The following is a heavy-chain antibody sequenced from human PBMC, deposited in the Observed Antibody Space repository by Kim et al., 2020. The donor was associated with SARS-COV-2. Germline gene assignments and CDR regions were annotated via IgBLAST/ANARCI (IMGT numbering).Heavy chain of an antibody. CDR3: ASYRDGYKTFDY. Sequence: SETLSLTCAVSGGSISSGGYSWSWIRQPPGKGLEWIGYIYHSGSTYYNPSLKSRVTISVDRSKNQFSLKLSSVTAADTAVYYCASYRDGYKTFDYWGQGTLVTVSS. V-gene: IGHV4-30-2*01. D-gene: IGHD5-12*01. CDR2: IYHSGST. J-gene: IGHJ4*02. CDR1: GGSISSGGYS.